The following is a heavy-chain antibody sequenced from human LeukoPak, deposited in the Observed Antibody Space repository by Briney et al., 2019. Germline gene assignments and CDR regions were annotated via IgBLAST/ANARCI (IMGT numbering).Heavy chain of an antibody. J-gene: IGHJ5*02. Sequence: SETLSLTCTGSGGSISSYYWSWIRQPPGKGLEWIGYIYYSGSTNYNPSLKSRVTISVDTSKNQFSLKLSSVTAADTAVYYCARSSSWKYNWFDPWGQGTLVTVSS. D-gene: IGHD6-13*01. CDR2: IYYSGST. CDR3: ARSSSWKYNWFDP. CDR1: GGSISSYY. V-gene: IGHV4-59*01.